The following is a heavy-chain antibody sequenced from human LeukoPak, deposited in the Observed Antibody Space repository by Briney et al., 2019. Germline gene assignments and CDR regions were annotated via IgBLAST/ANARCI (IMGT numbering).Heavy chain of an antibody. D-gene: IGHD6-19*01. Sequence: ASVKVSCKASGYTFTGYYMHWVRQAPGQGLEWMGWINPNSGGTNYAQKFQGRVTMTRDTSISTAYMELSRVRSDDTAVYYCARGGQWLVNYYFDYWGQGTLVTVSS. V-gene: IGHV1-2*02. CDR1: GYTFTGYY. J-gene: IGHJ4*02. CDR2: INPNSGGT. CDR3: ARGGQWLVNYYFDY.